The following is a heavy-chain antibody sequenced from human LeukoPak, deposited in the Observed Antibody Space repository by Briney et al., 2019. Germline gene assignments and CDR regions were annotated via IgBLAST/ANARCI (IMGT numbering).Heavy chain of an antibody. V-gene: IGHV3-23*01. J-gene: IGHJ4*02. Sequence: PGGSLRLSCAASGFTFSSYAMSWDRPAPGKGLAWVSSISGSGGSTYYADSVKGRFTISRDNSKNTLYLQMNSLRAEDTAVYYCAKDRLYYYDSNGYLGYWGQGTLVTVSS. CDR2: ISGSGGST. D-gene: IGHD3-22*01. CDR3: AKDRLYYYDSNGYLGY. CDR1: GFTFSSYA.